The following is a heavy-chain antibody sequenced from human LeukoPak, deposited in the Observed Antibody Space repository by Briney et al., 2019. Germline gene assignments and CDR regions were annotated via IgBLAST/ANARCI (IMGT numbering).Heavy chain of an antibody. Sequence: SETLSLTCTVSGGSISNYYWSWIRQPPGKGLEWIGYIYYSGSANYNPSLKSRVTISVDTSKNQFSLKLSSVTAADTAVYYCARDALVRGLYYFDYWGQGTLVTVSS. CDR2: IYYSGSA. CDR3: ARDALVRGLYYFDY. J-gene: IGHJ4*02. D-gene: IGHD3-10*01. CDR1: GGSISNYY. V-gene: IGHV4-59*12.